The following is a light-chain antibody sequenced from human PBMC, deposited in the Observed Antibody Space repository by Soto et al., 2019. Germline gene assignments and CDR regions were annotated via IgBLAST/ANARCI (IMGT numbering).Light chain of an antibody. Sequence: QYVLTQPASVSGSPGQSITISCTVNRSDIFDSDYVSWYQQHPGKAPKLIIYEVINRTSGVSNRFCGSKSDNTASLPISGLQGEDESEYDCSSYTNGNTHVFGSGTKLTDL. CDR2: EVI. CDR1: RSDIFDSDY. J-gene: IGLJ1*01. V-gene: IGLV2-14*01. CDR3: SSYTNGNTHV.